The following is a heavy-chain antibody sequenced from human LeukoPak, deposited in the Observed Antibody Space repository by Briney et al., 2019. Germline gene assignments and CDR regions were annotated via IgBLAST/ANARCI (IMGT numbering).Heavy chain of an antibody. CDR2: VNHSGRA. CDR1: GGSFSGYF. Sequence: PSETLSLTCAVYGGSFSGYFWSWIRQPPGKGLEWIGEVNHSGRANYNPSLKSRVTISVDPSKSQFSLNLRSVTAADTAVYYCARGQFRRDYWGQGTLVIVSS. V-gene: IGHV4-34*01. CDR3: ARGQFRRDY. J-gene: IGHJ4*02.